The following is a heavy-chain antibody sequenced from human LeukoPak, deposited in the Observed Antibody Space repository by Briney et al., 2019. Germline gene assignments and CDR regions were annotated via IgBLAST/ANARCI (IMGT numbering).Heavy chain of an antibody. CDR2: IWYDGSNK. CDR1: GFTFSSSG. D-gene: IGHD3-10*01. V-gene: IGHV3-33*06. J-gene: IGHJ6*03. Sequence: PGRSLRLSCAASGFTFSSSGMHWVRQAPGKGLEWVAVIWYDGSNKYYADSVKGRFTISRDNSKNTLYLQMNSLRAEDTAVYYCAKAGATLDYYYYMDVWGKGTTVTVSS. CDR3: AKAGATLDYYYYMDV.